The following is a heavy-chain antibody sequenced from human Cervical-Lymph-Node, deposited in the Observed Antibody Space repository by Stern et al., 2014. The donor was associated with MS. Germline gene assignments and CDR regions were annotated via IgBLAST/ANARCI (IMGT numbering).Heavy chain of an antibody. J-gene: IGHJ2*01. CDR3: AGMVRDDWYFDL. V-gene: IGHV1-24*01. Sequence: VHLVESGAEVKQPGASVKVSCKVSGYTLTDLSMHWVRQAPGKGLEWMGGFDPEDGETIYAQKFQGRVTMTEDTSTDTAYMELSSLRSEDTAVYYCAGMVRDDWYFDLWGRGTLVTVSS. CDR1: GYTLTDLS. CDR2: FDPEDGET. D-gene: IGHD3-10*01.